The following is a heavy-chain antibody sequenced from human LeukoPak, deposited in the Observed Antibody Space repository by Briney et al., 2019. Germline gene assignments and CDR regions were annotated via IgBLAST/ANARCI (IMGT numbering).Heavy chain of an antibody. CDR3: ARDTNNGLDV. V-gene: IGHV3-11*01. Sequence: PGGSLRLSCAASGFTFSEYYINWIRQAPGKGLEWVSHISSSGRLMQYADSVRGRFTITRDNAHNFMSLQMNNLKPEDTAVYYCARDTNNGLDVWGRGTTFTVS. CDR2: ISSSGRLM. D-gene: IGHD1-14*01. CDR1: GFTFSEYY. J-gene: IGHJ6*02.